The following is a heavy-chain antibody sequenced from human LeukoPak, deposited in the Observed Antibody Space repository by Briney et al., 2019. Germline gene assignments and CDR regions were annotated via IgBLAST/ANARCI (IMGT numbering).Heavy chain of an antibody. D-gene: IGHD6-19*01. Sequence: GASVKVSCTASGYTFTNYAISWVRQAPGQGLEWMGWISAYNGYTTYAQKFQGRVTLTTDTSTSTVYMDLGSLRSDDTAVYYCAREVVRYSRGWPDYWGPGTLVTVSS. J-gene: IGHJ4*02. CDR2: ISAYNGYT. CDR3: AREVVRYSRGWPDY. CDR1: GYTFTNYA. V-gene: IGHV1-18*01.